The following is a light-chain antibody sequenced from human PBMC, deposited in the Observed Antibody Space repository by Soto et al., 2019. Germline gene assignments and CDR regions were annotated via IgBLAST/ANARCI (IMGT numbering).Light chain of an antibody. Sequence: EIVMTQSPATLSVSPGERVTLSCRASQSVSSNLAWYQQKPGQAPRLLIYGASTRATGIPARFSGSGSGTEFTLTISSLQSEDFAVYYCQQYHNWPPITFGQGTRLQ. CDR2: GAS. J-gene: IGKJ5*01. V-gene: IGKV3-15*01. CDR3: QQYHNWPPIT. CDR1: QSVSSN.